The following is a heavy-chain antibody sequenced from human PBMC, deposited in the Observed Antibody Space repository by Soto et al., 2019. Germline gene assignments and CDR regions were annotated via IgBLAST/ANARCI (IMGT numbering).Heavy chain of an antibody. CDR1: GGSINGGRYY. CDR3: ARDRGFGMDA. CDR2: IYESGTT. J-gene: IGHJ6*02. V-gene: IGHV4-31*03. Sequence: QVSLQESGPGLVKPSQTLSLTCTVSGGSINGGRYYWNWIRQHPGKGLEWIGYIYESGTTDYNPSLKSRVIISEDTSKNQFSLRLSSVTAADTAIYYCARDRGFGMDAWGQGTMVIVSS.